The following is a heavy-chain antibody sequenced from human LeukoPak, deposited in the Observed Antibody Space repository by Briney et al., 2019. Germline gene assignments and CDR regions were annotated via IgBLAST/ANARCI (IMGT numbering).Heavy chain of an antibody. V-gene: IGHV1-18*01. J-gene: IGHJ6*02. CDR3: ARDLDIVVVAAALRHYGLDV. CDR1: GYTFTSYG. Sequence: ASVKVSCKASGYTFTSYGISWVRQAPGQGLEWKGWISAYNGNTNYAQKLQGRVTMTTDTSTTTAYMELRSLRSDDTAVYYCARDLDIVVVAAALRHYGLDVWGQGTTVTVSS. D-gene: IGHD2-15*01. CDR2: ISAYNGNT.